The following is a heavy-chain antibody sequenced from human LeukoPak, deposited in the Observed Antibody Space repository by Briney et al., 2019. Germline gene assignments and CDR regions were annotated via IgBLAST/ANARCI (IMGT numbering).Heavy chain of an antibody. V-gene: IGHV3-48*04. CDR3: AKANRIATRPNWFDP. CDR2: ISSSSSTI. CDR1: GFTFSSYS. Sequence: GGSLRLSCAASGFTFSSYSMNWVRQAPGKGLEWVSYISSSSSTIYYADSVKGRFTISRDNAKNSLYLQMNSLRAEDTAVYYCAKANRIATRPNWFDPWGQGTLVTVSS. D-gene: IGHD6-6*01. J-gene: IGHJ5*02.